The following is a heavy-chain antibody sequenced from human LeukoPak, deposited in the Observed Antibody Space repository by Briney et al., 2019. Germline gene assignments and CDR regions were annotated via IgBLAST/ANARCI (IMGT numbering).Heavy chain of an antibody. V-gene: IGHV3-74*01. J-gene: IGHJ4*02. CDR1: GFTFSSYW. D-gene: IGHD2-15*01. CDR3: AAAAPRLIDY. CDR2: INSDGSST. Sequence: GGSLRLSCAASGFTFSSYWMHWVRHAPGKGLVWVSRINSDGSSTSYADSVKGRFTISRDNAKNTLYLQMNSLRAEDTAVYYRAAAAPRLIDYWGQGTLVTVSS.